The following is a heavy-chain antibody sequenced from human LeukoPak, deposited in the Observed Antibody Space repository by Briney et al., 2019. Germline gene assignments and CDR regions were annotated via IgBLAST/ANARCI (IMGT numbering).Heavy chain of an antibody. Sequence: ASVKVSCKASGYTFTGYYMHWVRQAPGQGLEWMGWINPNSGGTNYAQKFQGRVTMTRDTSISTAYMELSRLRSDDTAVYYCARDTSGPMYSGGWYDYWGQGTLVTVSS. CDR1: GYTFTGYY. CDR3: ARDTSGPMYSGGWYDY. V-gene: IGHV1-2*02. D-gene: IGHD6-19*01. CDR2: INPNSGGT. J-gene: IGHJ4*02.